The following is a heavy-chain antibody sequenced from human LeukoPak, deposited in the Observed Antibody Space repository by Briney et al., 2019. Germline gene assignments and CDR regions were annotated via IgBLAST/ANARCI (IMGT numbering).Heavy chain of an antibody. CDR1: GYTFTGYY. CDR3: AREISGYSDY. Sequence: ASVKVSCKASGYTFTGYYMHWVRQAPGRGLEWMGWISANSGDTKYAQKFQGRVTMTRDTSISTAYMELSRLRSDDTAMYYCAREISGYSDYWGQGTLVTVST. CDR2: ISANSGDT. V-gene: IGHV1-2*02. J-gene: IGHJ4*02. D-gene: IGHD3-22*01.